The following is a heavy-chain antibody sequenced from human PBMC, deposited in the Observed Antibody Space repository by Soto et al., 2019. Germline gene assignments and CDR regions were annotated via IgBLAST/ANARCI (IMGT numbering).Heavy chain of an antibody. CDR3: AHRVLRTVFGLVTTTAIYFDF. J-gene: IGHJ4*02. CDR1: GFSLTTSGVG. V-gene: IGHV2-5*02. CDR2: IYWDDDK. D-gene: IGHD3-3*01. Sequence: QITLNESGPTQVKPRQTLTLTCTFSGFSLTTSGVGVGWIRQSPGKAPEWLALIYWDDDKRYSPSLKSRLTLTKDTSKNQVVLTMADLDPADTATYYCAHRVLRTVFGLVTTTAIYFDFWGQGTPVAFSS.